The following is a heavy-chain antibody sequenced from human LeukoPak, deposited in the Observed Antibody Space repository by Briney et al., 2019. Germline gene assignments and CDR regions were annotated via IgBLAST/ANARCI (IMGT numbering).Heavy chain of an antibody. D-gene: IGHD6-13*01. CDR3: ARAGIAAAEVDY. CDR1: GGSISSYY. V-gene: IGHV4-59*01. CDR2: IYYSGST. Sequence: KPSETLSLTCTVSGGSISSYYWSWIRQPPGKGLEWIGYIYYSGSTNYNPSLKSRVTISVDTSKNQFSLKLSSVTAADTAVYYCARAGIAAAEVDYWGQGTLVTVSS. J-gene: IGHJ4*02.